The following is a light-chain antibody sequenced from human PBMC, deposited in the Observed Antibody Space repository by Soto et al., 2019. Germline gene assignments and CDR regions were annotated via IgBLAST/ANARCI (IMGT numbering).Light chain of an antibody. CDR3: QQYYGTLWT. Sequence: DIVMTQSPDSLTVSLGETATINCKSSQSVLYSSTNKNYLAWYQQRPGQPPTLLLYWASTRESGVPDRFSGSGSGTDFTLTISSLQAEDVAVYYCQQYYGTLWTFGQGTKVEVK. CDR1: QSVLYSSTNKNY. J-gene: IGKJ1*01. CDR2: WAS. V-gene: IGKV4-1*01.